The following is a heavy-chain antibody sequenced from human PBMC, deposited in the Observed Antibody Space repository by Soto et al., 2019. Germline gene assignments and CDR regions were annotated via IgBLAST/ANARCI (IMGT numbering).Heavy chain of an antibody. CDR3: AREVATLYIDS. CDR1: GGSVSSGGYH. D-gene: IGHD5-12*01. J-gene: IGHJ4*02. CDR2: IFYGENT. Sequence: NPSETLSLTCTVSGGSVSSGGYHWSWIRQPPGKGMEWIGYIFYGENTNYNPSLKSRITMSQDTSKNQFSLKLSSVTAADTAIYYCAREVATLYIDSWGQGTLVTVSS. V-gene: IGHV4-61*08.